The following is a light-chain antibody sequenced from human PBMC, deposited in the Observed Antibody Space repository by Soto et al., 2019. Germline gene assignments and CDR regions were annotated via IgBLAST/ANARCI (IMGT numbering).Light chain of an antibody. CDR3: QQYHSWRT. J-gene: IGKJ1*01. Sequence: IVMTQSPATLSVSPGERATLSCRASQSIDRKLAWYQQRPGQAPRLLIYGASTRATGIPARFSGSGSGTEFTLTISGLQSEDFGVFYCQQYHSWRTFGQGTK. V-gene: IGKV3-15*01. CDR1: QSIDRK. CDR2: GAS.